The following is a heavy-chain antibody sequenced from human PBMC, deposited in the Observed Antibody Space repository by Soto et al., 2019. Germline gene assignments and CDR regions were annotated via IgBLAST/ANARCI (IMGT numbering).Heavy chain of an antibody. D-gene: IGHD3-10*01. J-gene: IGHJ6*04. Sequence: ASVKVSCKASGGTFSSYPISWVRQAPGQGLEWMGRIIPILGIANYAQRFQGRVTITAEKATSTAYMELSSLRSEDTAVYYCYVSVTMVRGAVSMDVWGKGTTVTVSS. CDR1: GGTFSSYP. CDR2: IIPILGIA. V-gene: IGHV1-69*10. CDR3: YVSVTMVRGAVSMDV.